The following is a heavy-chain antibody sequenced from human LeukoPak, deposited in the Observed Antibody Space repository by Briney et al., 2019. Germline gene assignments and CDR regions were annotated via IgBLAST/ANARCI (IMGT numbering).Heavy chain of an antibody. V-gene: IGHV4-38-2*02. CDR1: GYSISSGYH. CDR3: ARENWVFDY. CDR2: VYRSGST. Sequence: PSETLSLTCVVSGYSISSGYHWGWIRQPPGEGLEWIGSVYRSGSTYYNTSLKSRVTISVDTSRNQISLKVRSVTAADTAVYYGARENWVFDYWGQGILVTVSS. J-gene: IGHJ4*02. D-gene: IGHD7-27*01.